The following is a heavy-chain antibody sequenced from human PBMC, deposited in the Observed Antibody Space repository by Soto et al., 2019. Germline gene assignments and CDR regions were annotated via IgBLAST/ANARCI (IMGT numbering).Heavy chain of an antibody. CDR1: GGTFSSYA. Sequence: QVQLVQSGAEVKKPGSSVKVSCKASGGTFSSYAISWVRQAPVQGLEWMGGIIPIFGTANYAQKFQGRVTITADESTSTAYMELSSLRSEDTAVYYCARDRVAYDDYYFDYWGQGTLVTVSS. CDR2: IIPIFGTA. V-gene: IGHV1-69*01. CDR3: ARDRVAYDDYYFDY. D-gene: IGHD4-17*01. J-gene: IGHJ4*02.